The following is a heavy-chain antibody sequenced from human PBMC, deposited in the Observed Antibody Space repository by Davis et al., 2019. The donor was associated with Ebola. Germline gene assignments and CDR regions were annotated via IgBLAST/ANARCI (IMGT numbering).Heavy chain of an antibody. V-gene: IGHV3-23*01. CDR2: ICGSGGGT. Sequence: GESLKISCVASGFTFSNYGMSWVRQAPGKGLEWVASICGSGGGTYYADSVKGRFTISRDDSQNTLYVQMNSLRAEDTALYYCARDRDYGYYANRIDYWGQGTLVTVSS. D-gene: IGHD4-17*01. CDR1: GFTFSNYG. CDR3: ARDRDYGYYANRIDY. J-gene: IGHJ4*02.